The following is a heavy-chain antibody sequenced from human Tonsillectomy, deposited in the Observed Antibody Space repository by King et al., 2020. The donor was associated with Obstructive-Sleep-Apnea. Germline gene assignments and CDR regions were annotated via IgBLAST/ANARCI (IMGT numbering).Heavy chain of an antibody. V-gene: IGHV4-34*01. CDR1: GGSFSGYH. CDR3: ARGTSGSDWYFDL. Sequence: VQLQQWGAGLLKPSETLSLTCAVYGGSFSGYHWSWIRQPPGKGLEWIGEINHSGSTNYNPSLKSRVTISVDTSKNQFSLKLSSVTAADTAVYYCARGTSGSDWYFDLWGRGTLVTVSS. CDR2: INHSGST. D-gene: IGHD3-22*01. J-gene: IGHJ2*01.